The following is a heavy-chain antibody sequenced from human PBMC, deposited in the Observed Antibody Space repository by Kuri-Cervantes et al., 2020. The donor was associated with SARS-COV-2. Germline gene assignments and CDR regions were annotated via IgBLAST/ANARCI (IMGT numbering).Heavy chain of an antibody. Sequence: GESLKISCAASGFTFSSSAMSWVRQAPGKGLEWVSSISSSSSYIYYADSVKGRFTISRDNAKNSLYLQMNSLRAEDTAVCYCARRIRIAARPHYMDVWGKGTTVTVSS. CDR3: ARRIRIAARPHYMDV. J-gene: IGHJ6*03. D-gene: IGHD6-6*01. CDR1: GFTFSSSA. CDR2: ISSSSSYI. V-gene: IGHV3-21*01.